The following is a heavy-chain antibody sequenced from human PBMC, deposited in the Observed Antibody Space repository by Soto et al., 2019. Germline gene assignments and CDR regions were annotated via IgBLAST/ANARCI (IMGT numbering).Heavy chain of an antibody. CDR2: ISAYNGNT. CDR1: GYTFTSYG. D-gene: IGHD6-19*01. CDR3: ARDRGSSGWYGEGHRFDP. Sequence: QVQLVQSGAEVKKPGASVKVSCKASGYTFTSYGISWVRQAPGQGLEWMGGISAYNGNTNYAQKLQGRVTMTTDTSTSTAYMELRSLRSDDTAVYYCARDRGSSGWYGEGHRFDPWGQGTLVTVSS. J-gene: IGHJ5*02. V-gene: IGHV1-18*01.